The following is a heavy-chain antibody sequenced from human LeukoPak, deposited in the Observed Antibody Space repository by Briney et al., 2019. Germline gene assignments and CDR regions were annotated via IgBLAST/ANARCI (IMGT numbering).Heavy chain of an antibody. CDR3: AKRVPYGSSSVYFDF. V-gene: IGHV3-23*01. CDR2: ISDSGGT. CDR1: GFTFSNYG. Sequence: GGSLRLSCAASGFTFSNYGMSWVRQAPGKGPEWVSAISDSGGTYYADSVKGRFTISKDNSKNTLYLQMNNLRAEDTAVYYCAKRVPYGSSSVYFDFWGQGTLVTVSS. J-gene: IGHJ4*02. D-gene: IGHD6-6*01.